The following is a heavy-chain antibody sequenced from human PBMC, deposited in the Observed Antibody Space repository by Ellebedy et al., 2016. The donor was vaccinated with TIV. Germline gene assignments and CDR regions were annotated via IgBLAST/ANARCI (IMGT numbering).Heavy chain of an antibody. D-gene: IGHD3-22*01. J-gene: IGHJ5*02. CDR2: IYYSGST. CDR1: GGSISSSSYY. Sequence: GSLRLSXTVSGGSISSSSYYWGWIRQPPGKGLEWIGSIYYSGSTYYNPSLKSRVTISVDTSKNQFSLKLSSVTAADTAVYYCASRIATYYYDSSGYNWFDPWGQGTLVTVSS. CDR3: ASRIATYYYDSSGYNWFDP. V-gene: IGHV4-39*01.